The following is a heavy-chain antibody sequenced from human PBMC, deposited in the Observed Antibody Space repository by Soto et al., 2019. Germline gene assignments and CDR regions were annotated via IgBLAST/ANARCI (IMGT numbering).Heavy chain of an antibody. Sequence: SETLSLTCAVSGGSISGGGYSRSWIRQTPGKGLEWIGYIYHSGSTYYNPSLKSRVTIPVDRSKNQFSLKLSSVTAAETAVYSFPGGLYGRGSFGMSDPWGQGTLVTVSS. V-gene: IGHV4-30-2*01. D-gene: IGHD3-10*01. J-gene: IGHJ5*02. CDR1: GGSISGGGYS. CDR3: PGGLYGRGSFGMSDP. CDR2: IYHSGST.